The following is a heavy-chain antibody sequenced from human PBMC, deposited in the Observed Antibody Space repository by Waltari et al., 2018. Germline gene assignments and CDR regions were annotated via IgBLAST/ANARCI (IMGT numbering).Heavy chain of an antibody. CDR3: ARTLWAYYYDSSGYSY. J-gene: IGHJ4*02. CDR2: IYYGGST. D-gene: IGHD3-22*01. CDR1: GGSISSSSYY. Sequence: QLQLQESGPGLVKPSETLSLTCTVSGGSISSSSYYWGWIRQPPGKGLEWIGSIYYGGSTYYNPSLKSRVTISVDTSKNQFSLKLSSVTAADTAVYYCARTLWAYYYDSSGYSYWGQGTLVTVSS. V-gene: IGHV4-39*07.